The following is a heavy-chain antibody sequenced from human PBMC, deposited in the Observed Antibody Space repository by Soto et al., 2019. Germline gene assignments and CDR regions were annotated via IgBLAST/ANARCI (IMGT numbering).Heavy chain of an antibody. CDR2: IYYSGST. D-gene: IGHD2-15*01. V-gene: IGHV4-31*03. J-gene: IGHJ4*02. CDR3: FGVVVVAASNTYFDY. CDR1: GGSISSGGYY. Sequence: SETLSLTCTDSGGSISSGGYYWSWIRQNPGKGLEWIGYIYYSGSTYYNPSLKSRVTISVDTSKNQFSLKLSSVTAADTAVYYCFGVVVVAASNTYFDYWGQGTLVTVSS.